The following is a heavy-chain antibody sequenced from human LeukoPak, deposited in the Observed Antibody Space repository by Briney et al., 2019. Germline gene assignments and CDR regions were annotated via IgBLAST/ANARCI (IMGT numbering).Heavy chain of an antibody. Sequence: SVKVSCKASGGTFSSYAISWVRQAPGQGLEWMGRIIPILGIANYAQKFQGRVTITADKSTSTAYMELSSLRSEDTAVYYCASDTTGTTWTLRAAFDIWGQGTMVTVSS. CDR3: ASDTTGTTWTLRAAFDI. J-gene: IGHJ3*02. CDR1: GGTFSSYA. V-gene: IGHV1-69*04. D-gene: IGHD1-1*01. CDR2: IIPILGIA.